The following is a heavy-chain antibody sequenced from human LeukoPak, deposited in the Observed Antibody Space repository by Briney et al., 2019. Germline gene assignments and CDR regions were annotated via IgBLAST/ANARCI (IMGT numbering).Heavy chain of an antibody. CDR1: GGSISSYY. J-gene: IGHJ4*02. Sequence: SETLFLTCTVSGGSISSYYWSWIRQPPGRGLEWIGYIYTSGSTNYNPSLKSRVTIPVDTSKNQFSLKLSSVTAADTAVYYCARHEKYYYDSSGYYYVDYLDYWGQGTLVTVSS. CDR2: IYTSGST. CDR3: ARHEKYYYDSSGYYYVDYLDY. D-gene: IGHD3-22*01. V-gene: IGHV4-4*09.